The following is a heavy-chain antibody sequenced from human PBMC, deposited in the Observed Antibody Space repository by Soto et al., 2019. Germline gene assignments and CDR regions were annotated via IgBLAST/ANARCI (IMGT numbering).Heavy chain of an antibody. CDR3: VRDKTVTRGYGMDV. V-gene: IGHV6-1*01. Sequence: QVQLQQSGPGLVKPSQTLSLTCAISGDSVSSNNVAWNWIRQSPSRGLEWLGRTNYRYKWYHDYAVSVKSRITINPDTSKNQVSLQLNAVTPQDTAVYYCVRDKTVTRGYGMDVWGQGTTVTVSS. J-gene: IGHJ6*02. CDR2: TNYRYKWYH. D-gene: IGHD4-17*01. CDR1: GDSVSSNNVA.